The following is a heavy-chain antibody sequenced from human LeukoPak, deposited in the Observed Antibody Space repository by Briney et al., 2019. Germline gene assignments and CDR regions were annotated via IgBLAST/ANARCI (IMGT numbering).Heavy chain of an antibody. CDR1: GFTFSSYA. J-gene: IGHJ4*02. D-gene: IGHD4-17*01. V-gene: IGHV3-23*01. Sequence: PGGSLRLSCAGSGFTFSSYAMNWVRQAPGKGLEWVSSVVGSGDTTHYADSVKGRFTISRDNSKNTLYLQMNSLRAEDTAIYYCAKFGFWIRGDYDFNYWGQGTLVTVSS. CDR3: AKFGFWIRGDYDFNY. CDR2: VVGSGDTT.